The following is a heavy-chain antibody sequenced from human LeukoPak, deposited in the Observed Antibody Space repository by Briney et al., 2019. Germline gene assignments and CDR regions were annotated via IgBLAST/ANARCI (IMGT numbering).Heavy chain of an antibody. CDR3: ARGRRYCSGGSCYSKANYYYYYMDV. CDR1: RFTFSSQW. CDR2: VNQGGTQN. D-gene: IGHD2-15*01. J-gene: IGHJ6*03. Sequence: GGSLRLSCAASRFTFSSQWMSWVRQAPGKGLEWVAIVNQGGTQNYYVDSVKGRFTISRDNAENSLYLQMNSLRAEDTAVYYCARGRRYCSGGSCYSKANYYYYYMDVWGKGTTVTISS. V-gene: IGHV3-7*03.